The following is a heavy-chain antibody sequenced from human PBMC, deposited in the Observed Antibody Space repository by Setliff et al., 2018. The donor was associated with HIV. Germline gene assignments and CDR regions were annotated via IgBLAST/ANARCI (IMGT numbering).Heavy chain of an antibody. CDR3: ARDPKHSSSGDLEY. V-gene: IGHV4-34*01. Sequence: SETLSLPCAVYGESFSGYYWSWIRQPPGTGLEWIGEINHSGSTNYNPSLKSRVTISVDTSKNQFSLKLTSVTVADTAVYYCARDPKHSSSGDLEYWSQGTLVTVS. D-gene: IGHD3-22*01. J-gene: IGHJ4*02. CDR1: GESFSGYY. CDR2: INHSGST.